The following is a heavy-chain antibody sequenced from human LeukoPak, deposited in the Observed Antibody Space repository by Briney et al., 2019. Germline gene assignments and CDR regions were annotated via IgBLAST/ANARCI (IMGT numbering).Heavy chain of an antibody. V-gene: IGHV4-39*01. Sequence: SETLSLTCTVSGGSISSSSYYWGWIRQPPGKGLEWIGSIYYSGKTYYNPSLKSRVSISADTSKNQFSLRLSSVNAADTAVYYCASPGYTSGWSDFDYWGQGALVTVSS. CDR3: ASPGYTSGWSDFDY. J-gene: IGHJ4*02. CDR1: GGSISSSSYY. D-gene: IGHD6-19*01. CDR2: IYYSGKT.